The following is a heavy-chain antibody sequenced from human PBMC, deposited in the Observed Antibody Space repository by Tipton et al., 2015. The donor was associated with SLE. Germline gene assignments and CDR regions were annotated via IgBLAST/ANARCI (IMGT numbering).Heavy chain of an antibody. J-gene: IGHJ5*01. CDR1: GGSINSSSHS. Sequence: TLSLTCTVSGGSINSSSHSWGWVRQPPGKGLEWIGSIYYRGGTYYNPSLKSRVTISLDTSNIHFSLRLRSVTAADTAVYFCVRFTDTSGWLVDSWGQGTPVSVSS. CDR3: VRFTDTSGWLVDS. D-gene: IGHD6-19*01. CDR2: IYYRGGT. V-gene: IGHV4-39*07.